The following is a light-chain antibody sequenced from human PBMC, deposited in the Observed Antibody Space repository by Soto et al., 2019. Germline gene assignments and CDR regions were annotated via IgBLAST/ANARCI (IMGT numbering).Light chain of an antibody. V-gene: IGKV3-11*01. CDR2: DAS. CDR1: ESVRHY. J-gene: IGKJ2*01. Sequence: EIVLTQSPATLSLSPGERATLSCRASESVRHYVAWYQQKPGQAPRLLIYDASTRATGIPARISGSGTRTNYTLSISSLEAEDFAVYYCQHRDNWSYIFGQGTKLEMK. CDR3: QHRDNWSYI.